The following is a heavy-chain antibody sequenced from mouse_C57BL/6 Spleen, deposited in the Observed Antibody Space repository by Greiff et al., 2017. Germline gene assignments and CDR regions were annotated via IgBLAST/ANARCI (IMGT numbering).Heavy chain of an antibody. V-gene: IGHV1-52*01. CDR2: IDPSDSET. D-gene: IGHD1-1*01. CDR1: GYTFTSYW. Sequence: QVQLQQPGAELVRPGSSVQLSCKASGYTFTSYWMHWVKQRPIQGLEWIGNIDPSDSETHYNQKFKDKATLTVDKSSSTAYMQLSSLTSEDSAVYYCARGVFITTVEGYFDYWGQGTTLTVSS. J-gene: IGHJ2*01. CDR3: ARGVFITTVEGYFDY.